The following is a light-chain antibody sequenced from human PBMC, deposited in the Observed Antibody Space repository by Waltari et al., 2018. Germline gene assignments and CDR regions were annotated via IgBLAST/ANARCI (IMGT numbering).Light chain of an antibody. CDR1: SSDVGSYNL. CDR3: CSYAGSSTYVV. V-gene: IGLV2-23*01. Sequence: QSALTQPASVSGSPGQSITISCTGTSSDVGSYNLVSWYQQHPGKAPQLMIYEGSQRPSGVSNRFSGSKSGNTASLTSSGLQAEDEADYYCCSYAGSSTYVVFGGGTKLTVL. J-gene: IGLJ2*01. CDR2: EGS.